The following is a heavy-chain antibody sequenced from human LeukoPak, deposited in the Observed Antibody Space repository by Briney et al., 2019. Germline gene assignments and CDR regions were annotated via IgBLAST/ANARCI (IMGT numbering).Heavy chain of an antibody. D-gene: IGHD3-22*01. Sequence: GGSLRLSCAASGFTFSSYSMNWVRQAPGKGLEWVSSISSSSSYIYYADSVRGRFTISRDNAKNSLYLQMNSLRAEDTAVYYCARGSYYDSSGDLDYWGQGTLVTVSS. V-gene: IGHV3-21*04. CDR3: ARGSYYDSSGDLDY. CDR1: GFTFSSYS. J-gene: IGHJ4*02. CDR2: ISSSSSYI.